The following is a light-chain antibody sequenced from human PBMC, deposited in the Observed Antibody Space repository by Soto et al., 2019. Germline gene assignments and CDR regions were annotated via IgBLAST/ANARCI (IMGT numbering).Light chain of an antibody. V-gene: IGKV3-20*01. J-gene: IGKJ1*01. Sequence: IVWTQSPGTLSLSPGERATLSCRASQSVSSSYLAWYQQKPGQAPRLLIYGASSRATGIPDRFSGSGSGTDFTLTISILEAEDFAVYYCQQYCSSQWTFGHGTKVEIK. CDR2: GAS. CDR3: QQYCSSQWT. CDR1: QSVSSSY.